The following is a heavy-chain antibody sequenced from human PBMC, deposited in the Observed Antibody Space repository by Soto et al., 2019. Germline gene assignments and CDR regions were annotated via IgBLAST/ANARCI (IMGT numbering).Heavy chain of an antibody. CDR3: AKTYYYDSSGYPYDAFDI. V-gene: IGHV1-24*01. Sequence: ASVKVSCKVSGYTLTELSMHWVRQAPGKGLEWMGGFDPEDGETIYAQKVQGRVTMTEDTSTDTAYMELSSLRSEDTAVYYCAKTYYYDSSGYPYDAFDIWGQGTMVTVSS. CDR2: FDPEDGET. D-gene: IGHD3-22*01. J-gene: IGHJ3*02. CDR1: GYTLTELS.